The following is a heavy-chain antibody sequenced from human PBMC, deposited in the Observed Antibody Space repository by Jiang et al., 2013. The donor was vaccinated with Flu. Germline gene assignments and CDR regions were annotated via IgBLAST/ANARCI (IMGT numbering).Heavy chain of an antibody. CDR3: ALAIDGNFYFDY. J-gene: IGHJ4*02. CDR2: MHPGYSDI. Sequence: SGAEVKKPGESLKISCEGSGNNYMNYWIGWVRQTPGEGLEWMGIMHPGYSDIKYSPSFQGQVTLSADKSINTAYLQWSGLQASDTAMYYCALAIDGNFYFDYWGQGTLVTVSS. CDR1: GNNYMNYW. D-gene: IGHD5-24*01. V-gene: IGHV5-51*01.